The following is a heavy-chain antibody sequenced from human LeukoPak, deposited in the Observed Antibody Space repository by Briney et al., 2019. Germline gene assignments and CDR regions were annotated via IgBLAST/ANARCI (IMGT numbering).Heavy chain of an antibody. J-gene: IGHJ4*02. CDR3: ARSVGSERDFDY. CDR2: IYYSGST. Sequence: SETLSLTCTVSGGSIRTYYWSWIRQPPGKGLEWIGYIYYSGSTNCNPSLKSRVTISVDTSKNQFSLKLSSVTAADTAVYYCARSVGSERDFDYWGQGTLVTVSS. V-gene: IGHV4-59*01. D-gene: IGHD1-26*01. CDR1: GGSIRTYY.